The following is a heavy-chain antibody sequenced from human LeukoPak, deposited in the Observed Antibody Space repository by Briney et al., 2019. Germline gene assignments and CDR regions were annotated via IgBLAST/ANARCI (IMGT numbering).Heavy chain of an antibody. CDR1: GGSISSGGYY. CDR3: ARDRRREVTTNYYYYGMDV. J-gene: IGHJ6*02. Sequence: SQTLSLTCTVSGGSISSGGYYWSWIRQHPGKGLEWIGYIYYSGSTYYNPSLKSRVTISVDTSKNQFSLKLSSVTAADTAVYYCARDRRREVTTNYYYYGMDVWGQGTTVTVSS. D-gene: IGHD4-17*01. V-gene: IGHV4-31*03. CDR2: IYYSGST.